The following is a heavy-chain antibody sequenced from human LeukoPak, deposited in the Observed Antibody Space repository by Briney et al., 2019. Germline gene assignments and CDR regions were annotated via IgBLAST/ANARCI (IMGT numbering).Heavy chain of an antibody. V-gene: IGHV4-59*01. CDR2: IYYSGST. J-gene: IGHJ4*02. Sequence: SETLSLTCTVSGGSTSSYYWSWIRQPPGKGLEWIGYIYYSGSTNYNPSLKSRVTISVDTSKNQFSLKLSSVTAADTAVYYCARDKKGASCYDYWGQGTLVTVSS. D-gene: IGHD2-2*01. CDR3: ARDKKGASCYDY. CDR1: GGSTSSYY.